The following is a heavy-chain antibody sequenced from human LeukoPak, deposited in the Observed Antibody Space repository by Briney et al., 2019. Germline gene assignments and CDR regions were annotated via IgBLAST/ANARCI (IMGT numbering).Heavy chain of an antibody. CDR2: ISSSGSTI. V-gene: IGHV3-48*03. J-gene: IGHJ3*02. CDR1: GFTFSSYE. Sequence: PGGSLRLSCAASGFTFSSYEMNWVHQAPGKGLEWVSYISSSGSTIYYADSVKGRFTISRDNAKNSLYLQMNSLRAEDTAVYYCARAPYSGSRASIWGQGTMVTVSS. CDR3: ARAPYSGSRASI. D-gene: IGHD1-26*01.